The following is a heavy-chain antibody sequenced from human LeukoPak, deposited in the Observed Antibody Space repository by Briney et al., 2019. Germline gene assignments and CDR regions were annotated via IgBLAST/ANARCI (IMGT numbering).Heavy chain of an antibody. CDR2: IYYSGST. J-gene: IGHJ6*03. V-gene: IGHV4-38-2*02. D-gene: IGHD1/OR15-1a*01. CDR1: GDSITSTYY. CDR3: ATNLPYYYYMDV. Sequence: SETLSLTCNVSGDSITSTYYWGWIRQPPGKGLEWIGSIYYSGSTYYNPSLKSRVTISVDTSKNQFSLKLSSVTAADTAVYYCATNLPYYYYMDVWGKGTTVTISS.